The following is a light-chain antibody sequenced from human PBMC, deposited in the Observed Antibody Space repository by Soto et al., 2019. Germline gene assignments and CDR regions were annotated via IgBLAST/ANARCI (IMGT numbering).Light chain of an antibody. CDR3: QQYGRSPLT. V-gene: IGKV3-20*01. Sequence: EIVLTPSPCTLSSSPGERAALSCRASQSVSSSYLAWYQQKPGQAPRLLIYGASSRATGIPDRFSGSGSGTDFTLTISRLEPEDFAVYYCQQYGRSPLTFGGGTKVDIK. CDR1: QSVSSSY. CDR2: GAS. J-gene: IGKJ4*01.